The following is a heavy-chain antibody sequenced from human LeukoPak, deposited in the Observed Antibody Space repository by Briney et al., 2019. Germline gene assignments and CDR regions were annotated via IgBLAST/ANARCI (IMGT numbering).Heavy chain of an antibody. J-gene: IGHJ3*02. D-gene: IGHD3-10*01. CDR1: GYTFIGYY. Sequence: ASVKVSCKASGYTFIGYYMHWVRQAPGQGLEWMGWINPNSGGTNYAQKLQGRVTMTTDTSTSTAYMELRSLRSDDTAVYYCARDRGLWFGELSDAFDIWGQGTMVTVSS. V-gene: IGHV1-2*02. CDR3: ARDRGLWFGELSDAFDI. CDR2: INPNSGGT.